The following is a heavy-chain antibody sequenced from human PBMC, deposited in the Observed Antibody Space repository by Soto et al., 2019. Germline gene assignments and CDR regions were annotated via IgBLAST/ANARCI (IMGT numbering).Heavy chain of an antibody. D-gene: IGHD1-26*01. V-gene: IGHV6-1*01. J-gene: IGHJ6*03. CDR2: TYYKSKWYY. Sequence: QVQLQQSSPGLVKPSQALSLTCDISGDSVSSNSAGWNWIRQTPSRGLEWLGRTYYKSKWYYTYAASVKSRITVSPDTSKNQFSLQLTSLTPEDTAVYYCARGSWEVVSGHYYIDVWDKGTTVTVSS. CDR3: ARGSWEVVSGHYYIDV. CDR1: GDSVSSNSAG.